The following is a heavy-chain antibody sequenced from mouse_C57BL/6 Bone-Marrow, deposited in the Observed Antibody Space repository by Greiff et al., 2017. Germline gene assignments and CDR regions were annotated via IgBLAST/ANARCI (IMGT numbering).Heavy chain of an antibody. J-gene: IGHJ3*01. Sequence: EVQLQQSGTVLARPGASVKMSCKTSGYTFTSYWMPWVKQRPGQGLEWIGAIYPGNSDTSYNQKFKGKAKLTAVTSASTAYMELSSLTNEDSAVYYCSYDGYYDLVWFAYWGQGTLVTVSA. CDR3: SYDGYYDLVWFAY. CDR1: GYTFTSYW. CDR2: IYPGNSDT. V-gene: IGHV1-5*01. D-gene: IGHD2-3*01.